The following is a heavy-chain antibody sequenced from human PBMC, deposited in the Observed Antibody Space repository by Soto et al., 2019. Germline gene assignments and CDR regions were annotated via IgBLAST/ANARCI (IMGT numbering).Heavy chain of an antibody. CDR1: GGSISSYY. Sequence: SETLSLTCTVSGGSISSYYWSWIRQPPGKGLEWIGYIYYSGSTNYNPSLKSRVTISVDTSKNQFSLKLSSVTAADTAVYYCARATDYIWGSYRNNWFDPWGQGTLVTVPQ. V-gene: IGHV4-59*01. J-gene: IGHJ5*02. CDR2: IYYSGST. D-gene: IGHD3-16*01. CDR3: ARATDYIWGSYRNNWFDP.